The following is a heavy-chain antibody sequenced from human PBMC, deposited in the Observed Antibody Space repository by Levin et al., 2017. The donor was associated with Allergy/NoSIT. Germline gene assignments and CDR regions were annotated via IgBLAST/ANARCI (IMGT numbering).Heavy chain of an antibody. V-gene: IGHV3-30*18. CDR2: ISYDGSNK. J-gene: IGHJ4*02. Sequence: GESLKISCAASGFTFSSYGMHWVRQAPGKGLEWVAVISYDGSNKYYADSVKGRFTISRDNSKNTLYLQMNSLRAEDTAVYYCAKDGPVMVRGAFIDYWGQGTLVTVSS. D-gene: IGHD3-10*01. CDR1: GFTFSSYG. CDR3: AKDGPVMVRGAFIDY.